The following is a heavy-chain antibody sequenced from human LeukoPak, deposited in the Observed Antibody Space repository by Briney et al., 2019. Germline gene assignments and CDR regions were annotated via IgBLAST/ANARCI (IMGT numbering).Heavy chain of an antibody. J-gene: IGHJ3*02. V-gene: IGHV3-7*01. CDR3: ARDPAYGALDI. CDR1: GFPFSSHY. Sequence: GGSLRLSCAASGFPFSSHYMGWVRQAPGKGPEWVALINPDGSQKAYVDSLKGRFAISRDNARNSLFLLMNSLTAEDTAVYYCARDPAYGALDIWGQGTMVTVSS. D-gene: IGHD4-17*01. CDR2: INPDGSQK.